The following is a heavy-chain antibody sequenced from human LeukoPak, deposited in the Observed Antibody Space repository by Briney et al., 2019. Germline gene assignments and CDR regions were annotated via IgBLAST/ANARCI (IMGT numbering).Heavy chain of an antibody. J-gene: IGHJ5*02. D-gene: IGHD5-12*01. CDR1: GGTFSSYA. Sequence: GASVKVSFKASGGTFSSYAISWVRQAPGQGLEWMGGIIPIFGTANYAQKFQGRVTITADESTSTAYMELSSLRSEDTAVYYCARGDKIVATWPGSPPLYNWFDPWGQGTLVTVSS. V-gene: IGHV1-69*13. CDR2: IIPIFGTA. CDR3: ARGDKIVATWPGSPPLYNWFDP.